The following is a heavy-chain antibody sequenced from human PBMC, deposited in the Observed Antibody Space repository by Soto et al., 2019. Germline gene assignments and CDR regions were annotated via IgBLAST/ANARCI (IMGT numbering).Heavy chain of an antibody. J-gene: IGHJ6*02. CDR3: ARDNGIRGYSSSWNPYYYYGIDV. CDR1: GGSISSYY. Sequence: QVQLQESGPGLVKPSETLSLTYTVSGGSISSYYWSWIRQPPGKGLEWIGYIYYSGSTNYNPSLKSRVTISVDTSKNQFSLKLSSVTAADTAVYYCARDNGIRGYSSSWNPYYYYGIDVWGQGTTVTVSS. D-gene: IGHD6-13*01. V-gene: IGHV4-59*01. CDR2: IYYSGST.